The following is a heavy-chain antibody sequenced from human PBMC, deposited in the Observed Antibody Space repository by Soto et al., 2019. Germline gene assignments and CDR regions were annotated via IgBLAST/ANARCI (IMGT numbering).Heavy chain of an antibody. V-gene: IGHV4-39*01. CDR3: ARLAAAGTYYYYGMDV. Sequence: SETLSLTCTVSGGSISSSSYYWGWIRQPPGKGLEWIGSIYYSGSTYYNPSLKNQVTISVDTSKNQFSLKLSSVTAADTAVYYFARLAAAGTYYYYGMDVWGQGTTVTVSS. CDR1: GGSISSSSYY. CDR2: IYYSGST. D-gene: IGHD6-13*01. J-gene: IGHJ6*02.